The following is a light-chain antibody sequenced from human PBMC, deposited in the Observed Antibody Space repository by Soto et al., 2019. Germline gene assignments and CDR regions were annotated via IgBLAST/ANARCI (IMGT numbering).Light chain of an antibody. CDR1: QDINIY. Sequence: DIQMTQSPSSLSASVGDRVTITCRAGQDINIYLAWYQQKPGKVPKLLISAASTLQSGVPSRFSGSGSGTDFTLTISSLQHEDVATYYCQKYDGAPHTFGRGTKVEIK. J-gene: IGKJ4*01. CDR2: AAS. V-gene: IGKV1-27*01. CDR3: QKYDGAPHT.